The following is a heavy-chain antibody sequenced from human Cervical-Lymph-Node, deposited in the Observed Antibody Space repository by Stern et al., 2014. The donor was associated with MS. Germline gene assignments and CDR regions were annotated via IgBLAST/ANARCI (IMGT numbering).Heavy chain of an antibody. J-gene: IGHJ5*02. CDR3: AREYCSSTSCYQWFDP. D-gene: IGHD2-2*01. V-gene: IGHV4-31*03. Sequence: VQLVESGPGLVKPSQTLSLTCTVSGCSISSGGYYWSWIRQQPGQGLEWIGSSYYSGSTYYTPYLKSRVTISVDTSKNQFSLKLSSVTAADTAVYYCAREYCSSTSCYQWFDPWGQGTLVTVSS. CDR1: GCSISSGGYY. CDR2: SYYSGST.